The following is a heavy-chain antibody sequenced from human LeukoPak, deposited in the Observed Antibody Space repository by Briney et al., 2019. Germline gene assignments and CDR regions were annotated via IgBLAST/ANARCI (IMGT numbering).Heavy chain of an antibody. CDR2: ISGSGVGT. D-gene: IGHD3-22*01. J-gene: IGHJ4*02. V-gene: IGHV3-23*01. Sequence: PGGSLRLSCAASGFTFSSYAMSWVRQAPGKGLEWVSAISGSGVGTYYADSVRGRFTISRDNSKNTLYLQMNSLRAEDTAVYYCAKTSGSYFAGFDCWGQGTLVTVSS. CDR1: GFTFSSYA. CDR3: AKTSGSYFAGFDC.